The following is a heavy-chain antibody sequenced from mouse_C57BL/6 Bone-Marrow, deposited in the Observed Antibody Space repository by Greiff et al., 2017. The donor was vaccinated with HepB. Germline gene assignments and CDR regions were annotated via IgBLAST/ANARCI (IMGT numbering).Heavy chain of an antibody. V-gene: IGHV1-69*01. Sequence: QVQLQQPGAELVKPGASVKLSCKASGYTFTSYWMHWVKQRPGRGLEWIGEIDPSDSYTNYNQKFKGKSTLTVDKSSSTAYMQLSSLTSEDSAVYYCARTTSDGYYVDYWGQGTTLTVSS. CDR1: GYTFTSYW. CDR3: ARTTSDGYYVDY. J-gene: IGHJ2*01. D-gene: IGHD2-3*01. CDR2: IDPSDSYT.